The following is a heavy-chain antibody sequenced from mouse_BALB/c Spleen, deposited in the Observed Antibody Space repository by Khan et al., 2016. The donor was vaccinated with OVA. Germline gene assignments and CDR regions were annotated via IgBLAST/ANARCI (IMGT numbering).Heavy chain of an antibody. CDR1: GYSITSGYS. Sequence: EVQLQESGPDLVKPSQSLSLTCTVTGYSITSGYSWHWIRQFPGNKLEWMGYIHYSGSTDYNPSLKSRISITRNTSKNQFFLQFNSVTTEDTATYYCTRFYSYGSSFSYWGQGTLVTVSA. CDR3: TRFYSYGSSFSY. CDR2: IHYSGST. D-gene: IGHD1-1*01. V-gene: IGHV3-1*02. J-gene: IGHJ3*01.